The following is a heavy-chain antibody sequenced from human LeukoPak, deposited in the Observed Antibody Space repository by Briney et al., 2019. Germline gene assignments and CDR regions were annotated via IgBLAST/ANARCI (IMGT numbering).Heavy chain of an antibody. J-gene: IGHJ4*02. CDR2: INPNSGGT. V-gene: IGHV1-2*04. D-gene: IGHD6-13*01. CDR1: GYTFTGYY. Sequence: ASVNVSCKASGYTFTGYYMHWVRQAPGQGLEWMGWINPNSGGTNYAQKFQGWVTMTRDTSISTAYMELSRLRSDDTAVYYCAREGIAAAGNGDFDYWGQGTLVTVSS. CDR3: AREGIAAAGNGDFDY.